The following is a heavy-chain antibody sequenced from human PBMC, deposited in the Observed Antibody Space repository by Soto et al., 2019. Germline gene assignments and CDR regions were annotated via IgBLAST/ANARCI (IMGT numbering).Heavy chain of an antibody. D-gene: IGHD2-15*01. Sequence: QLVQSGAEVMKPGSSVKVSCKASGGTFSTYTISWVRQAPGQGLEWMGRIIPILNVTNYAQKYQGRVTFTADKSTSTAYMALSSLRSEDAAVYYCVSSVVTATLGYWGQGTLVTVSS. CDR2: IIPILNVT. V-gene: IGHV1-69*02. J-gene: IGHJ4*02. CDR3: VSSVVTATLGY. CDR1: GGTFSTYT.